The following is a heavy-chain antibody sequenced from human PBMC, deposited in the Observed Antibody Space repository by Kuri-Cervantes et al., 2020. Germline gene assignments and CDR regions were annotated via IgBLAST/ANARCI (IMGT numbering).Heavy chain of an antibody. CDR1: GFTFSSYW. V-gene: IGHV3-7*01. CDR2: IKQDGSEK. CDR3: ARDRGSGWYAYYFDY. J-gene: IGHJ4*02. Sequence: GGSLRLSCAASGFTFSSYWMSWVRQAPGKGLEWVANIKQDGSEKYYVDSVKGRFTISRDNSKNTLYLQMSSLRAEDTAVYYCARDRGSGWYAYYFDYWGQGALVTVSS. D-gene: IGHD6-19*01.